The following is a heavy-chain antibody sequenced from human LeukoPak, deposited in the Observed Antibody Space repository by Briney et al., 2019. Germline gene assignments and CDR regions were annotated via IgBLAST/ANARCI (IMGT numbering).Heavy chain of an antibody. CDR3: VSQSGYSSSSLDY. CDR2: TYYRSKWYN. V-gene: IGHV6-1*01. J-gene: IGHJ4*02. D-gene: IGHD6-6*01. Sequence: SQTLSLTCAISGDSVSSNSAAWNWIRQSPSRGLEWLGRTYYRSKWYNDYAVSVKSRVTINPDTSKNQFSLQLNSVTPEDTAVYYCVSQSGYSSSSLDYWGQGTLVTVSS. CDR1: GDSVSSNSAA.